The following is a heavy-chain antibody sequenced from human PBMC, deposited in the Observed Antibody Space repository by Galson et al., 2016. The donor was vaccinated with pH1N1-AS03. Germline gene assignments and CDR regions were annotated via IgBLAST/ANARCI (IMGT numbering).Heavy chain of an antibody. V-gene: IGHV1-69*13. CDR3: AGYRGVGNGAFDI. CDR2: IILVFGTT. CDR1: GGTFNNFA. J-gene: IGHJ3*02. D-gene: IGHD4-23*01. Sequence: SVKVSCKASGGTFNNFAISWVRQAPGQGLEWLGRIILVFGTTNYAQKFQGRVMITADESTSTAYMELSSLRFNDTAVYYCAGYRGVGNGAFDIWGRGTLVTVTS.